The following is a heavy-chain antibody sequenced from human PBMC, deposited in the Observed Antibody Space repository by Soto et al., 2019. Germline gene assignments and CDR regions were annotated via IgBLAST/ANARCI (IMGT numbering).Heavy chain of an antibody. CDR1: GFTLSNYW. CDR2: IYSDGSSA. Sequence: HPGGSLRLSCVGSGFTLSNYWIHWVRQAPGKGLVWVSGIYSDGSSANYADSVKGRFTMSKDDARNTAYLQMSSLRAEDTAVYYCTRDAEVVVGASPFDHCGQGTLVTVSS. J-gene: IGHJ4*02. D-gene: IGHD2-15*01. V-gene: IGHV3-74*01. CDR3: TRDAEVVVGASPFDH.